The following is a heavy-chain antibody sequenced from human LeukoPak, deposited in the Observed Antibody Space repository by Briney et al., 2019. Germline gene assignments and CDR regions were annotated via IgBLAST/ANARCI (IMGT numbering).Heavy chain of an antibody. CDR1: GYSFTSYW. D-gene: IGHD2-15*01. CDR3: ARHIVVVAAGLIWFDP. CDR2: IDPSDSYT. V-gene: IGHV5-10-1*01. J-gene: IGHJ5*02. Sequence: GESLKISCKGSGYSFTSYWISWVRQMPGKGLEWMGRIDPSDSYTNYSPSFQGHVTISADKSISTAYLQWSSLKASDTAMYYCARHIVVVAAGLIWFDPWGQGTLVTVSS.